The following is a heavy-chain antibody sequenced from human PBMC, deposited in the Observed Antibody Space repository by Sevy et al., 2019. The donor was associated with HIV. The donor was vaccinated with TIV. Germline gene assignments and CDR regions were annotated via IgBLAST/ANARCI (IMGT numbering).Heavy chain of an antibody. J-gene: IGHJ4*02. V-gene: IGHV4-34*01. CDR1: GGSFSGYY. CDR3: ARLSYDTSGYYHFDY. Sequence: SETLSLTCAVYGGSFSGYYWSWIRQPPGKGLEWIGEINHSGSTNYNPSLKSRVTISVDTSKNQFSLKLSSVTAADTAVYYSARLSYDTSGYYHFDYWGQGTLVTVSS. CDR2: INHSGST. D-gene: IGHD3-22*01.